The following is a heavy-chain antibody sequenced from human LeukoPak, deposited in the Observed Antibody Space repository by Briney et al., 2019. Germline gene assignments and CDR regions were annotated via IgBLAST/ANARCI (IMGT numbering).Heavy chain of an antibody. CDR3: AKDIYGSGSSRGYFDY. CDR2: ISWNSGSI. J-gene: IGHJ4*02. CDR1: GFTFDDYA. Sequence: GGSLRLSCAASGFTFDDYAMHWVRQAPGKGLEWVSGISWNSGSIGYADSVKGRFTISRDNAKNSLYLQMNSLRAEDTALYYCAKDIYGSGSSRGYFDYWGQGTLVTVSS. D-gene: IGHD3-10*01. V-gene: IGHV3-9*01.